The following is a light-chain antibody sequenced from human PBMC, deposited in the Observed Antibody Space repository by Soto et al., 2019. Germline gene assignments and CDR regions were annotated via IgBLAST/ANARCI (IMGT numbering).Light chain of an antibody. CDR1: SSAVGSYNL. V-gene: IGLV2-23*02. CDR2: EVN. J-gene: IGLJ1*01. CDR3: CSYAGSSWGYV. Sequence: QSALTQPASVSGSPGQSITISCTGSSSAVGSYNLVSWYQQHPGKAPNLMIYEVNKRHSGVSHRFSGSKSGSTASLTISGLQAADEAADYCCSYAGSSWGYVFGTGTKLTVL.